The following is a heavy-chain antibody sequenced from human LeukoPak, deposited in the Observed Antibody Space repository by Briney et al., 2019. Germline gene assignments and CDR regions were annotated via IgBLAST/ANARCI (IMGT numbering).Heavy chain of an antibody. CDR2: IYYSGST. Sequence: SETLSLTCTVSGGSISSSSYYWGWIHQPPGKGLEWIGSIYYSGSTYYNPSLKSRVTISVDTSKNQFSLKLSSVTAADTAVYYCASHHQTYYYDSSGYYQIDYWGQGTLVTVS. J-gene: IGHJ4*02. CDR3: ASHHQTYYYDSSGYYQIDY. D-gene: IGHD3-22*01. CDR1: GGSISSSSYY. V-gene: IGHV4-39*01.